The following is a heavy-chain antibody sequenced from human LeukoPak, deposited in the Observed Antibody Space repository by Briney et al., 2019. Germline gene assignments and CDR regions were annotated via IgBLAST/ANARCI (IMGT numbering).Heavy chain of an antibody. CDR1: GGSISSSSYY. CDR3: AKASMVRGPYFDY. V-gene: IGHV3-11*01. D-gene: IGHD3-10*01. Sequence: LSLTCTVSGGSISSSSYYWGWIRQAPGKGLEWVSYISSSGSTIYYADSVKGRFTISRDNAKNSLYLQMNSLRAEDTAVYYCAKASMVRGPYFDYWGQGTLVTVSS. J-gene: IGHJ4*02. CDR2: ISSSGSTI.